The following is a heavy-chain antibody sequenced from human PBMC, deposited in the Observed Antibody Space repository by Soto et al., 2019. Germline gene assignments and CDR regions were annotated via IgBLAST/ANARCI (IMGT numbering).Heavy chain of an antibody. CDR2: ISAYNGNT. CDR1: GYTFTSYG. D-gene: IGHD3-22*01. J-gene: IGHJ5*02. V-gene: IGHV1-18*01. CDR3: ARVKGSGYNNWFDP. Sequence: ASVKVSCKAFGYTFTSYGISWVRQAPGQGLEWMGWISAYNGNTNYAQKLQGRVTMTTDTSTSTAYMELRSLRSDDTAVYYCARVKGSGYNNWFDPWGQGTLVTVSS.